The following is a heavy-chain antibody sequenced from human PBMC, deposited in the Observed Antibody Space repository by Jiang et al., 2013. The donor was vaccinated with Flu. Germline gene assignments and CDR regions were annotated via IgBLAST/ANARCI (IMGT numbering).Heavy chain of an antibody. CDR1: GDSVSSNSAA. D-gene: IGHD6-13*01. Sequence: SQTLSLTCAISGDSVSSNSAAWNWIRQSPSRGLEWLGRTYYRSKWYNDYAVSVKSRITINPDTSKNQFSLQLNSVTPEDTAVYYCARGAGYSSSWYRSHYYYYMDVWGKGTTVTVSS. CDR2: TYYRSKWYN. CDR3: ARGAGYSSSWYRSHYYYYMDV. J-gene: IGHJ6*03. V-gene: IGHV6-1*01.